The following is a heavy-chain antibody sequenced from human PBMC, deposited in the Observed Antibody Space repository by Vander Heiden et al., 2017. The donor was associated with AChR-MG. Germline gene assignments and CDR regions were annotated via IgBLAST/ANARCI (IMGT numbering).Heavy chain of an antibody. V-gene: IGHV3-30*18. CDR3: AKDCCHTNSSGWEGYQGY. J-gene: IGHJ4*02. CDR2: ISYDGSNK. Sequence: QVQLVESGGGVVQPGRSLRLSCAASGFTFSSYGMHWVRQAPGKGLEWVAVISYDGSNKYYADSVKGRFTISRDNSKNTLYLQMNSLRAEDTAVYYCAKDCCHTNSSGWEGYQGYWGQGTLVTVSS. D-gene: IGHD6-19*01. CDR1: GFTFSSYG.